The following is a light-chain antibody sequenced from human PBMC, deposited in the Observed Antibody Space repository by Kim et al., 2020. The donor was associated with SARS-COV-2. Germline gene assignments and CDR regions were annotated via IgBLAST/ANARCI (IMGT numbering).Light chain of an antibody. CDR3: QQSYSTPLT. CDR1: QSISSY. CDR2: AAS. V-gene: IGKV1-39*01. Sequence: DIQMTQSPSSLSASVGDRVTITCRASQSISSYLNWYQQKPGKAPKVLIYAASNLQSGVPSRFSGSGCGTDFTLTIGSLQPEDFATYYCQQSYSTPLTFGGGTKVDIK. J-gene: IGKJ4*01.